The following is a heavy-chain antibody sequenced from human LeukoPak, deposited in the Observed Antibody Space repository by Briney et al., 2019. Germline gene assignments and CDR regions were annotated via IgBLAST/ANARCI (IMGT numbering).Heavy chain of an antibody. CDR2: ISGSGGST. Sequence: GGSLRLSCAASGFTFSTYSMSWVRQAPGKGLEWVSAISGSGGSTYYADSVKGRFTISRDNSKNTLYLQMNSLRAEDTAVYYCAKDRAWGLDYWGQGTLVTVSS. V-gene: IGHV3-23*01. CDR1: GFTFSTYS. D-gene: IGHD7-27*01. J-gene: IGHJ4*02. CDR3: AKDRAWGLDY.